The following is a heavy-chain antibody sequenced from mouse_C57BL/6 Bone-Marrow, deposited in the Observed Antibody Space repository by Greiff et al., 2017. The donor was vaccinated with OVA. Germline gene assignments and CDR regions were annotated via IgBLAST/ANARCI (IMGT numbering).Heavy chain of an antibody. Sequence: EVKLVESGGGLVKPGGSLKLSCAASGFTFSDYGMHWVRQAPEKGLEWVAYISSGSSTIYYADTVKGRFTISRDNAKNTLFLQMTSLRSEDTAMYYCARGILANWDYLDYWGQGTTLTVSS. J-gene: IGHJ2*01. V-gene: IGHV5-17*01. CDR1: GFTFSDYG. CDR3: ARGILANWDYLDY. CDR2: ISSGSSTI. D-gene: IGHD4-1*01.